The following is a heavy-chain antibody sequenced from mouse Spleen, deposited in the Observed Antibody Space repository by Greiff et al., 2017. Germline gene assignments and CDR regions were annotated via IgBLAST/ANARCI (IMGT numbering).Heavy chain of an antibody. CDR2: IDPSDSYT. Sequence: QVQLQQPGAELVKPGASVKLSCKASGYTFTSYWMQWVKQRPGQGLEWIGEIDPSDSYTNYNQKFKGKATLTVDTSSSTAYMQLSSLTSEDSAVYYCARGLGYFDVWGAGTTVTVSS. CDR1: GYTFTSYW. V-gene: IGHV1-50*01. J-gene: IGHJ1*01. CDR3: ARGLGYFDV.